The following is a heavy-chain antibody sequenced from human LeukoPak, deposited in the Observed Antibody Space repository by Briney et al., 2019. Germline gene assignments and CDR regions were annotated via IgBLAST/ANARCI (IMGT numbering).Heavy chain of an antibody. D-gene: IGHD6-6*01. Sequence: SETLSLTCTVSGGSISSYYWSWIRQPPGKGLEWIGYIYYSGSTKYNPSLKSRVTLSVDTSKNQFSLKLSSVTAADTAVYYCARDVYSSSSYFDYWGQGTLVTVSS. CDR3: ARDVYSSSSYFDY. V-gene: IGHV4-59*01. J-gene: IGHJ4*02. CDR1: GGSISSYY. CDR2: IYYSGST.